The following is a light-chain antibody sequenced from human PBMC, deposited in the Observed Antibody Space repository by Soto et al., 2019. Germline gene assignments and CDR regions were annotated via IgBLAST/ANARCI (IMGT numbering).Light chain of an antibody. V-gene: IGKV3-11*01. Sequence: EIVLTQSPATLSLSPGERATLSCRASQSVSRYLAWYQQKPGQAPRLLIYDASNRATGIPARFSGSGSGSDFTLTVSGLEPDDFALSYCQQRSNWPWTFGQGTKVEIK. CDR2: DAS. CDR1: QSVSRY. CDR3: QQRSNWPWT. J-gene: IGKJ1*01.